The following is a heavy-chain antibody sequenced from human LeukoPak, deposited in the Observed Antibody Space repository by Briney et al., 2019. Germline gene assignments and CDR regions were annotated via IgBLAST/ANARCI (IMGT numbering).Heavy chain of an antibody. CDR3: SRETNNGHDR. V-gene: IGHV6-1*01. CDR2: TYYRSRWYS. CDR1: GDSVSSDSAA. J-gene: IGHJ4*02. D-gene: IGHD5-12*01. Sequence: SQTLSLTCVISGDSVSSDSAAWNWIRQSPSRGLEWLGRTYYRSRWYSDYALSMKSRMTINPDTSKNQFSLHLNSVTPEDTAIYYCSRETNNGHDRWAQGALVTVSS.